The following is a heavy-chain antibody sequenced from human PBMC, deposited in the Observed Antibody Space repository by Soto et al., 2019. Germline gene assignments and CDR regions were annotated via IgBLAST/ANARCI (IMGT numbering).Heavy chain of an antibody. D-gene: IGHD2-2*01. J-gene: IGHJ6*02. CDR2: INHSGST. CDR1: GGSFSGYY. V-gene: IGHV4-34*01. CDR3: ARVDAESFTADIVVVPAAHAPDYYYGMDV. Sequence: SETLSLTCAVYGGSFSGYYWSWIRQPPGKGLEWIGEINHSGSTNYNPSLKSRVTISVDTSKNQFSLKLSSVTAADTAVYYCARVDAESFTADIVVVPAAHAPDYYYGMDVWGQGTTVTVSS.